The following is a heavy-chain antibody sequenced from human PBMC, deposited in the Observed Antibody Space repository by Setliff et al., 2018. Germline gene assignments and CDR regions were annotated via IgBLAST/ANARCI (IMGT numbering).Heavy chain of an antibody. J-gene: IGHJ4*02. CDR2: IKQDGSNK. V-gene: IGHV3-30*02. D-gene: IGHD3-22*01. CDR1: GLTFQSHA. CDR3: AKDTYYYDSSGYYVFDY. Sequence: PGGSLRLSCVASGLTFQSHAMSWGRQAPGTGLEWVANIKQDGSNKYYADFVKGRFTISRDNSKNTLYLQMNSLRVEDTAVYYCAKDTYYYDSSGYYVFDYWGQGTLVTVSS.